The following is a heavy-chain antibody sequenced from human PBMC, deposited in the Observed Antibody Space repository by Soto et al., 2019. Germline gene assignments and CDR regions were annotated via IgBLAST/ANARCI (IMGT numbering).Heavy chain of an antibody. Sequence: EVQLLESGGGSVQPGGSLRLSCAASGFTFSSYAMSWVRQAPGKGLEWVSAISGSGGSTYYADSVKGRFTISRDNSKNTLYLQMNSLRAEDTAVYYCAKRTVAARLFDYWGQGTLVTVSS. CDR1: GFTFSSYA. CDR2: ISGSGGST. D-gene: IGHD6-6*01. V-gene: IGHV3-23*01. J-gene: IGHJ4*02. CDR3: AKRTVAARLFDY.